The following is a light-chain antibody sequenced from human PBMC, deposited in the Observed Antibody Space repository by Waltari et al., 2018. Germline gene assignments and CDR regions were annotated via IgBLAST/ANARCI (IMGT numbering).Light chain of an antibody. V-gene: IGKV4-1*01. CDR2: WAS. Sequence: DIVMTQSPDSLAVSLGERATINCKSSQSVLYSSNNKNYLAWYQQKPGQPPKLLIYWASTRESWVPDRFSGSVSGTEFTLTISSLQAEDVAVYYCQHYYSPPWTFGQGTKVEIK. CDR1: QSVLYSSNNKNY. J-gene: IGKJ1*01. CDR3: QHYYSPPWT.